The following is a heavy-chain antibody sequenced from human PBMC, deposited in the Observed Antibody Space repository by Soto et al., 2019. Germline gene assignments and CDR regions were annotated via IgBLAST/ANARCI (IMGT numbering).Heavy chain of an antibody. J-gene: IGHJ4*02. CDR3: AREDRSNVFEY. CDR2: MNPNSGNT. D-gene: IGHD2-15*01. Sequence: GASVKVSCKASGYTFARYDINWVRQAPGQGLEWMGWMNPNSGNTGYAQSFQGRVTMTRDNSISTAYMELSSLTSEDTAVYYCAREDRSNVFEYWGQGTPVTVSS. CDR1: GYTFARYD. V-gene: IGHV1-8*01.